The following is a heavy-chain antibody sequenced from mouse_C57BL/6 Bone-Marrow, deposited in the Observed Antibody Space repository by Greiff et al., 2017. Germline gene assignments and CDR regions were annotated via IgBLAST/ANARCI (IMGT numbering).Heavy chain of an antibody. V-gene: IGHV2-9*01. J-gene: IGHJ1*03. CDR1: GFSLTSYG. CDR3: AILTGTAYFDV. CDR2: IWGGGST. Sequence: VKLVESGPGLVAPSQSLSITCTVSGFSLTSYGVDWVRQPPGKGLEWLGVIWGGGSTNYNLALMYRLSISKDNSKSQVFLKMNSLHTDDTAMYYCAILTGTAYFDVWGTGTTVTGSS. D-gene: IGHD4-1*01.